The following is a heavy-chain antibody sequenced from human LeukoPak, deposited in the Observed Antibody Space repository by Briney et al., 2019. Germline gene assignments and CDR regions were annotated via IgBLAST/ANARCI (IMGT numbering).Heavy chain of an antibody. J-gene: IGHJ3*02. CDR3: ARGPYSYDSSGAFDI. V-gene: IGHV4-59*08. D-gene: IGHD3-22*01. CDR2: IYCSGST. CDR1: GGSISSYY. Sequence: PSETLSLTRTVSGGSISSYYWSWIRQPPGKGLEWIGYIYCSGSTNYNPPLKSRVTISVDTSKNQFSLKLSSVTAADTAVYFCARGPYSYDSSGAFDIWGQGTMVTVSS.